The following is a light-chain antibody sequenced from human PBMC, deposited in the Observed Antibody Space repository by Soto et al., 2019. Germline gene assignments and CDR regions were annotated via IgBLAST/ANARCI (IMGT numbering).Light chain of an antibody. V-gene: IGLV2-14*03. CDR3: SSFTSSSTFV. CDR2: DVS. J-gene: IGLJ1*01. CDR1: SSDVGRYNY. Sequence: QSALAQPASVSGSRGQSITISFPRTSSDVGRYNYVSWFQQHPGKVPKLIIYDVSNWPSGVSDRFSGSKSGNTASLTISGLQPEDEADYYCSSFTSSSTFVFGTGTKVTVL.